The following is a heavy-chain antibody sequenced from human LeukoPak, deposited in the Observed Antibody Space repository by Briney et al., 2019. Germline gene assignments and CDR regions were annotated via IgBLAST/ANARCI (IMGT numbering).Heavy chain of an antibody. J-gene: IGHJ4*02. CDR3: AKDTVKRGYYGSGSPPVDY. Sequence: PGGSLRLSCAASGFTFSSYGMHWVRQAPGKGLEWVSAISGSGGSTYYADSVKGRFTISRDNSKNTLYLQMNSLRAEDTAVYYCAKDTVKRGYYGSGSPPVDYWGQGTLVTVSS. D-gene: IGHD3-10*01. V-gene: IGHV3-23*01. CDR2: ISGSGGST. CDR1: GFTFSSYG.